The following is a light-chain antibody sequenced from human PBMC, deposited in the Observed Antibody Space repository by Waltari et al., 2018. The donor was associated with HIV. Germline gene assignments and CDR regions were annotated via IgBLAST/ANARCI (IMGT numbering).Light chain of an antibody. CDR1: GSNIGAGYD. J-gene: IGLJ3*02. CDR3: QSYDSSLRGV. V-gene: IGLV1-40*01. CDR2: DNT. Sequence: QSVLTQPPSVSGAPGQRVTISCSGSGSNIGAGYDVHWYQQLPGSAPKLLIYDNTKRPSGVPDRFSGSKSGTSASLAITGLQAEDEADYYCQSYDSSLRGVFGEGTKLTVL.